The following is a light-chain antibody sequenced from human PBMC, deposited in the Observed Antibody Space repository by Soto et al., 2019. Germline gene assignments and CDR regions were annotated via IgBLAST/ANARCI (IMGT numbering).Light chain of an antibody. CDR2: GTS. V-gene: IGKV3-20*01. Sequence: EIVLTQSPGTLSLSPVERATLSCRASQSVPRNYLAWYQQKPGQAPRLLIYGTSSRATGIPDRFSGSGSGTDFTLTISRLEPEDFAVFYCQQYGGSITFGQGTRLEIK. J-gene: IGKJ5*01. CDR3: QQYGGSIT. CDR1: QSVPRNY.